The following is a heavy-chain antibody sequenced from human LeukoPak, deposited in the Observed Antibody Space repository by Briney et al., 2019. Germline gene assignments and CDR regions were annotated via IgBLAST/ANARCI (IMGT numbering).Heavy chain of an antibody. J-gene: IGHJ4*02. D-gene: IGHD6-19*01. Sequence: GASVKVSCKASGYTFTGYYMHWVRQAPGQRLEWIGIINPSIGSTTYAQKFQGRVTMTRDTSTSTVYMDLSSLSSEDTAVYYCASPASDPASSGWYYFDHWGQGTLVTVSS. CDR2: INPSIGST. CDR1: GYTFTGYY. V-gene: IGHV1-46*01. CDR3: ASPASDPASSGWYYFDH.